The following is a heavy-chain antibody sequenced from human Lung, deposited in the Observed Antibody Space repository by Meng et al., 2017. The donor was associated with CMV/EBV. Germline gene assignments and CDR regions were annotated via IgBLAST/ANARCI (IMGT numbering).Heavy chain of an antibody. CDR2: INSGGSIT. V-gene: IGHV3-74*01. J-gene: IGHJ4*02. CDR1: GFTFRNYW. D-gene: IGHD6-13*01. CDR3: TGDQLAGRDY. Sequence: GGSLRLCCAASGFTFRNYWMHWVRQAPGKGLVWVSRINSGGSITTYADSVKGRFTISRDNAKKTLYLQMNSLRAEYTAVYYCTGDQLAGRDYWGQGTLVTVSS.